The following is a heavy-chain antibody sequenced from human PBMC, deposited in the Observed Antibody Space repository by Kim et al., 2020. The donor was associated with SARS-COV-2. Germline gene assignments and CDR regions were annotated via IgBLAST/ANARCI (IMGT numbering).Heavy chain of an antibody. Sequence: GGSLRLSCAASGFTFSSYAMHWVRQAPGKGLEWVAVISYDGSNKYYADSVKGRFTISRDNSKNTLYLQMNSLRAEDTAVYYCARDTYPLGTTHLPDYWGQGTLVTVSS. J-gene: IGHJ4*02. D-gene: IGHD4-4*01. CDR1: GFTFSSYA. V-gene: IGHV3-30*04. CDR3: ARDTYPLGTTHLPDY. CDR2: ISYDGSNK.